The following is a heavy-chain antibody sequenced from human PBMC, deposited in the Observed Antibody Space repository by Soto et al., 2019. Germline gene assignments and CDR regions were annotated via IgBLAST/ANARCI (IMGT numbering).Heavy chain of an antibody. CDR1: GGSISSGGYY. CDR3: ARGRIVVVPAAIDY. CDR2: IYYSGST. J-gene: IGHJ4*02. Sequence: QVQLQESGPGLVKPSQTLSLTCTVSGGSISSGGYYWSWIRQHPGKVLEWIGYIYYSGSTYYNPSLKSRVTISVDTSKNQFSLKLSSVTAADTAVYYCARGRIVVVPAAIDYWGQGTLVTVSS. D-gene: IGHD2-2*01. V-gene: IGHV4-31*03.